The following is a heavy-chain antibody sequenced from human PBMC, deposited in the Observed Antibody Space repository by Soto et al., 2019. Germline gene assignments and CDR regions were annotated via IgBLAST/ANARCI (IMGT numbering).Heavy chain of an antibody. CDR3: ARTVTVFGVIIPDIMHG. CDR2: IYYSGTT. Sequence: PSETLSRTCDVSGDSISSRSYYWGWIRPPPGKGLEWIGSIYYSGTTYYNPSLGSRVTISVDTSKNQFSLQLNSLTAADTDLYYCARTVTVFGVIIPDIMHGWGQGNTVTVSS. CDR1: GDSISSRSYY. J-gene: IGHJ6*02. D-gene: IGHD3-3*01. V-gene: IGHV4-39*01.